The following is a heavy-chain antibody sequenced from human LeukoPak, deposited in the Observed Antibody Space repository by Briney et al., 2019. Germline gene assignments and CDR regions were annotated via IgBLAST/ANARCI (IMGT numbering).Heavy chain of an antibody. CDR3: ARGRRGYSYGASWSAPRIPVWFDY. D-gene: IGHD5-18*01. Sequence: PSENLSLTCAVYGGSFSGYYWSWIRQLPGKGLEWIGEINHSGSTNYNPSLKSRVTISVDTSKNQFSLKLSSVTAADTAVYYCARGRRGYSYGASWSAPRIPVWFDYWGQGTLVTVSS. V-gene: IGHV4-34*01. CDR2: INHSGST. CDR1: GGSFSGYY. J-gene: IGHJ4*02.